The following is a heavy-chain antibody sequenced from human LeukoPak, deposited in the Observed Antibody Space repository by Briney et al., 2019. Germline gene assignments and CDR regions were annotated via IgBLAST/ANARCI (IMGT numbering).Heavy chain of an antibody. CDR2: ISGSGGST. D-gene: IGHD4-23*01. J-gene: IGHJ4*02. CDR3: AKEGGLPNSRDNNFDY. V-gene: IGHV3-23*01. CDR1: GFTFSSYA. Sequence: GGSLRHSCAASGFTFSSYAMSWVHQAPGYGLEWVSAISGSGGSTYYADSVKGRFTISRDNSKNTLYLQMNSLRAEDTAVYYCAKEGGLPNSRDNNFDYCGQGTLVTVSS.